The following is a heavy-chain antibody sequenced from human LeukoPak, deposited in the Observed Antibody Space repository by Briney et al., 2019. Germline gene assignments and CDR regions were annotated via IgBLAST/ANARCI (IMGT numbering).Heavy chain of an antibody. Sequence: GRSLRLSCAASGFTFSSYGLHWVRQAPGKGLEWVAVIWYDGNKKYYADSVKGRFTISRDNSKNTLYLQMNSLRAEDTAVCYCARDRGYYDSSGTADYWGQGTLVTVSS. CDR3: ARDRGYYDSSGTADY. CDR2: IWYDGNKK. D-gene: IGHD3-22*01. J-gene: IGHJ4*02. CDR1: GFTFSSYG. V-gene: IGHV3-33*01.